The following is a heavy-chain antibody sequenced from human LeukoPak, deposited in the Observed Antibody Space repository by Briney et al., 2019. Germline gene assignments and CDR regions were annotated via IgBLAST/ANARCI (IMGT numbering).Heavy chain of an antibody. CDR1: GFIFSSAW. Sequence: PGGPLRLSWAALGFIFSSAWRTGVRQAPGKGRGWVGRIKSTTEGGTPDSAAPVKGRFTISRDDSKNAVHLQMNSLKTEDTAVYYCTTGHELSGYYWAPDYWGQGTLVTVSS. CDR3: TTGHELSGYYWAPDY. D-gene: IGHD1-20*01. J-gene: IGHJ4*02. CDR2: IKSTTEGGTP. V-gene: IGHV3-15*01.